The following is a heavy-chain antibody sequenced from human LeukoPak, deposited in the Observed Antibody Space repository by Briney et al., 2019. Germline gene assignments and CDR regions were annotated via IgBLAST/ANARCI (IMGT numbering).Heavy chain of an antibody. D-gene: IGHD1-26*01. J-gene: IGHJ5*02. CDR2: ISAYNGNT. CDR1: GGTFSSYA. Sequence: ASVKVSCKASGGTFSSYAISWVRQAPGQGLEWMGWISAYNGNTNYAQKLQGRVTMTTDTSTSTAYMELRSLRSDDTAVYYCARHYLPYVVGALTPWGQGTLVTVSS. CDR3: ARHYLPYVVGALTP. V-gene: IGHV1-18*01.